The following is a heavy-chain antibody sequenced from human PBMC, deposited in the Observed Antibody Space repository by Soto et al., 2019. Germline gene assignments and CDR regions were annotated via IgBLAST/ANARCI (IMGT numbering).Heavy chain of an antibody. J-gene: IGHJ4*02. CDR3: ASARHYSDSSGEQTTYYFDY. CDR2: IIPIFGTA. D-gene: IGHD3-22*01. Sequence: QVQLVQSGAEVKKPGSSVKVSCKASGGTFSSYAISWVRQAPGQGLEWMGGIIPIFGTANYAQKFQGRVTYTADESTSTAYMGLSSLRSEDTAVYYCASARHYSDSSGEQTTYYFDYWGQGTLVTVSS. V-gene: IGHV1-69*12. CDR1: GGTFSSYA.